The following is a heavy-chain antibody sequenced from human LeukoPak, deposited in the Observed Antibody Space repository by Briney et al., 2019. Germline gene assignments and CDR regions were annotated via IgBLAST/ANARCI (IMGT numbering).Heavy chain of an antibody. V-gene: IGHV1-8*03. CDR3: ARGRSNDFWSGLVLFAFDI. CDR1: GYTFTSYD. D-gene: IGHD3-3*01. Sequence: ASVKVSCKASGYTFTSYDINWVRQATGQGLEWMGWMNPNSGNTGYAQKFQGRVTITRNTSMSTAYMELSSLRSEDTAVYYCARGRSNDFWSGLVLFAFDIWGQGTMVSVSS. CDR2: MNPNSGNT. J-gene: IGHJ3*02.